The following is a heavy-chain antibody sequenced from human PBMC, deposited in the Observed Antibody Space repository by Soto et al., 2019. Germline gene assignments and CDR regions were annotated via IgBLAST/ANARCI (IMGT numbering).Heavy chain of an antibody. Sequence: SEILSLTCTVSGGSISSYYWSWIRQPPGKGLEWIGYIYYSGSTNYNPSLKSRVTISVDTSKNQFSLKLSSVTAADTAVYYCARACGDPGGGAGTAFDIWDQRTMVTVSS. D-gene: IGHD1-1*01. V-gene: IGHV4-59*01. CDR2: IYYSGST. CDR1: GGSISSYY. CDR3: ARACGDPGGGAGTAFDI. J-gene: IGHJ3*02.